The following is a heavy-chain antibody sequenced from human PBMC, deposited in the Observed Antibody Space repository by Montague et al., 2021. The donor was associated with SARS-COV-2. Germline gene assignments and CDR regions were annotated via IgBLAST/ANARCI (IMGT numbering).Heavy chain of an antibody. D-gene: IGHD6-13*01. Sequence: SETLSLTCTVSGGSISSYYWSWIRQPPGKGLEWIGYIYYSGSTNYNPSLKSRVTISVDTSKNQFSLKLSSETAADTAVYYCARAGQQLARYYYYGMDVWGQGTTVTVSS. CDR3: ARAGQQLARYYYYGMDV. V-gene: IGHV4-59*01. CDR2: IYYSGST. CDR1: GGSISSYY. J-gene: IGHJ6*02.